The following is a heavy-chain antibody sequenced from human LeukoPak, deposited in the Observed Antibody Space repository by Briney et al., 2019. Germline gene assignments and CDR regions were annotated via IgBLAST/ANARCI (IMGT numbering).Heavy chain of an antibody. CDR3: ARIGDSSGVDY. Sequence: GASVKVSCKASGDTFTDHYIHWVRQAPGQGREWMGWINPNSGGTHSAQKFQGSVTMTRSTSISTAYMELSRLRSDDTAVYSCARIGDSSGVDYWGQGTLVTVSS. J-gene: IGHJ4*02. D-gene: IGHD6-19*01. V-gene: IGHV1-2*02. CDR2: INPNSGGT. CDR1: GDTFTDHY.